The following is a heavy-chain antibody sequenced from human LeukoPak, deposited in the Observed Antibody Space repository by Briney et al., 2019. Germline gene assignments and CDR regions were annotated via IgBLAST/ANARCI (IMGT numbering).Heavy chain of an antibody. J-gene: IGHJ4*02. CDR3: ARGRSSSWTY. CDR2: TYYSGST. CDR1: GGSISSYY. D-gene: IGHD6-13*01. Sequence: SETLSLTCTVSGGSISSYYWSWIRQPPGKGLEWIGYTYYSGSTNYNPSLKSRVTISVDTSKNQFSLKLSSVTAADTAVYYCARGRSSSWTYWGQGTLVTVSS. V-gene: IGHV4-59*01.